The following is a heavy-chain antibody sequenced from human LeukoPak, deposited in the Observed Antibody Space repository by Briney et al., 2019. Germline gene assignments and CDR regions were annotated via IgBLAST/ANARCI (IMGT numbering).Heavy chain of an antibody. J-gene: IGHJ4*02. CDR3: ARDRALVVWGSYRHYYFDY. V-gene: IGHV1-24*01. Sequence: ASVKVSCKVSGYTLTELSMHWVRQAPGKGLEWMGGFDPEDGETIYAQKFQGRVTMTEDTSTDTAYMELSSLRSDDTAVYYCARDRALVVWGSYRHYYFDYWGQGTLVTVSS. D-gene: IGHD3-16*02. CDR2: FDPEDGET. CDR1: GYTLTELS.